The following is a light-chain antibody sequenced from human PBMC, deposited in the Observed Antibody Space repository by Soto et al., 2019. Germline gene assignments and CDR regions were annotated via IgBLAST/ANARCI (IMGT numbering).Light chain of an antibody. V-gene: IGLV3-21*02. J-gene: IGLJ2*01. CDR3: QLLETNTYRVV. Sequence: SYVLTQPPSVSVAPGQTARITCGGTNIGTNYVYWYQQKPGQAPELVVYDNSDRPSGIPERLSGSNSGNTATLTISRVEAADEADYYCQLLETNTYRVVFGGGTKLTVL. CDR1: NIGTNY. CDR2: DNS.